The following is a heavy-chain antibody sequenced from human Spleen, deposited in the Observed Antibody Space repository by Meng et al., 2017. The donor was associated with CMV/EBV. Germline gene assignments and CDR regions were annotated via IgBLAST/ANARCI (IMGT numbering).Heavy chain of an antibody. CDR3: ARLWTGYMPTNVKLPF. D-gene: IGHD3/OR15-3a*01. J-gene: IGHJ4*02. V-gene: IGHV1-2*02. CDR1: GYTFTGYY. CDR2: MNPKSGAT. Sequence: ASVKVSCKASGYTFTGYYMHWVRQAPGQGLEWMGWMNPKSGATNYAQNFQGRVTMTRDTSTSTAFMDVTSLTSDDTAVYYCARLWTGYMPTNVKLPFWGQGTLVTVSS.